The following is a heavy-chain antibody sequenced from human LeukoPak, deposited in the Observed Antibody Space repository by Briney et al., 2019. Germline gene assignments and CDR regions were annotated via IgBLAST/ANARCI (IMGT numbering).Heavy chain of an antibody. CDR2: IYYSGST. V-gene: IGHV4-59*01. J-gene: IGHJ4*02. Sequence: SETLSLTCTVPGGSISSYYWSWIRPPPGKGLEWIGYIYYSGSTNYNPSLKSRVTISVDTSKNQFSLKLSSVTAADTAVYYCASVTFGGVIVDYWGQGTLVTVSS. CDR3: ASVTFGGVIVDY. CDR1: GGSISSYY. D-gene: IGHD3-16*02.